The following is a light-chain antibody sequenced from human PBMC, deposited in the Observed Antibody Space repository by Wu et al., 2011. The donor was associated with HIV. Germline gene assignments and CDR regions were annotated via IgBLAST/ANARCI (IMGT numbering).Light chain of an antibody. CDR2: DAS. CDR3: QQRSNWPPWT. J-gene: IGKJ1*01. V-gene: IGKV3-11*01. Sequence: EIVLTQSPGTLSLSPGERATLSCRASQIIATNLAWYQQKPGQPPRLLIYDASTRATGFPARFSGSGSGTDFTLTISSLEPEDFAVYYCQQRSNWPPWTFGQGTQGG. CDR1: QIIATN.